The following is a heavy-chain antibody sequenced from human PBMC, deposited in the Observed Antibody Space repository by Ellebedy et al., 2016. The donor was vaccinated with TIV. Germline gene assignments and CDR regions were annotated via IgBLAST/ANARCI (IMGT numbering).Heavy chain of an antibody. CDR2: IDPSDSYT. D-gene: IGHD5-18*01. V-gene: IGHV5-10-1*01. Sequence: GESLKISCKGSGYSFTTYWISWVRQMPGKGLEWMGRIDPSDSYTKYSPSFQGHVTISADKSFSTAYLQWSSLKASDTAMYYCARHMNTAMTNDYWGQGTLVTVSS. J-gene: IGHJ4*02. CDR3: ARHMNTAMTNDY. CDR1: GYSFTTYW.